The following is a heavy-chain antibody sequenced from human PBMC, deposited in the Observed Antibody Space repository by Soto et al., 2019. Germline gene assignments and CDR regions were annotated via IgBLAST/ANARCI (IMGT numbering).Heavy chain of an antibody. J-gene: IGHJ4*02. Sequence: QVPLVESGGGVVQPGRSLRLSCAVSGFTFSNYAMHWVRQAPGKGLEWMAVISFDGNNEKYVDSVKGRFTISRDNSKNTLYLQMNSLRPEDTAVYYCAISSGTHGYWGQGTLVTVSS. CDR1: GFTFSNYA. CDR2: ISFDGNNE. V-gene: IGHV3-30*03. CDR3: AISSGTHGY. D-gene: IGHD3-10*01.